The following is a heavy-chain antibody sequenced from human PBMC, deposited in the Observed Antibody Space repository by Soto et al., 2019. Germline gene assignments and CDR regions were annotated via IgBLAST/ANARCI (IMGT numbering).Heavy chain of an antibody. CDR3: AKLVDKTLDDF. J-gene: IGHJ4*02. D-gene: IGHD3-3*01. CDR1: GLDFRNKD. V-gene: IGHV3-30*18. Sequence: QVQLVESGGGVVQPGRSVRLSCAASGLDFRNKDMRWVRQAPGKGLEWVAVISHDNRNIFYGDSVKGRFTVSRDNSKNTLFLEMNSLGAEDTAVYFCAKLVDKTLDDFWGLGTLVAVSS. CDR2: ISHDNRNI.